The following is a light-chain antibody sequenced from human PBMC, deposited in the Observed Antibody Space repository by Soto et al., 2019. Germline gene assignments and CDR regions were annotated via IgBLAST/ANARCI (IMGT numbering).Light chain of an antibody. CDR1: QSVSSSY. Sequence: EIVMTQSPATLSVSQGERSTLXXRASQSVSSSYLAWYQQKPGQAPRLXXYGASTRATGIPARFSGSGSGTEFTLTISSLQSEDFAVYYCQQYNYWPPWTFGQGTKVDIK. CDR2: GAS. J-gene: IGKJ1*01. CDR3: QQYNYWPPWT. V-gene: IGKV3D-15*01.